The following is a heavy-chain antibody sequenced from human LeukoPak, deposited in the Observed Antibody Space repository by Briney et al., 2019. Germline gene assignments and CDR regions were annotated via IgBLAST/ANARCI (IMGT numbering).Heavy chain of an antibody. CDR3: ARDHGGIAVADDAFDI. D-gene: IGHD6-19*01. CDR1: GFTFSSYA. Sequence: QTGGSLRLSCAASGFTFSSYAMSWVRQAPGKGLEWVSAISGSGGSTYYADSVKGRFTISRDNSKNTLYLQMNSLRAEDTAVYYCARDHGGIAVADDAFDIWGQGTMVTVSS. V-gene: IGHV3-23*01. J-gene: IGHJ3*02. CDR2: ISGSGGST.